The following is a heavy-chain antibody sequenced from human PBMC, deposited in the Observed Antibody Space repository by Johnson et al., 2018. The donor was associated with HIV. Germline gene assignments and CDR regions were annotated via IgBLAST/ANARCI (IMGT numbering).Heavy chain of an antibody. V-gene: IGHV3-30*04. CDR1: GFMFDGYA. Sequence: QVQLVESGGGVVQPGRSLRLSCAASGFMFDGYAMHCVRQAPGKGLEWVAVIFFDGSNAYYSDSVKGRFTISRDNSKNTLHLQMNGLRAGDTAVYYCARDWDWHGTFDIWGQGTMVTVSS. J-gene: IGHJ3*02. D-gene: IGHD3/OR15-3a*01. CDR3: ARDWDWHGTFDI. CDR2: IFFDGSNA.